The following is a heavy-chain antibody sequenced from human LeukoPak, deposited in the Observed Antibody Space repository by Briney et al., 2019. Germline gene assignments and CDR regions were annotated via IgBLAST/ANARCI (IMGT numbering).Heavy chain of an antibody. Sequence: GGSLRLSCAVSGFTFSSYRMSWVRQAPGKGLEWVSSISTSSSSKYYADSVKGRFTVSRDNAKNSLDLQMNSLRAEDTAVYYCARWDDLFLIDFWGQGTLVTVPS. CDR2: ISTSSSSK. CDR3: ARWDDLFLIDF. V-gene: IGHV3-21*01. J-gene: IGHJ4*02. CDR1: GFTFSSYR. D-gene: IGHD3-9*01.